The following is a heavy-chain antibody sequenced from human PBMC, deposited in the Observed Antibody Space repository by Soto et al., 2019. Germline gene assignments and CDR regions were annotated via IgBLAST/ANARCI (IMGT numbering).Heavy chain of an antibody. D-gene: IGHD3-16*01. CDR3: ASQQQRLLGGVSSYWDH. CDR2: VSPDGNQK. CDR1: GFTLNKFP. Sequence: GGSLRLSCVASGFTLNKFPTHWVRQAPGKGSEWVAIVSPDGNQKSYADSVQGRFSISRDNSKKTVYLQMNDLRREDTALYYCASQQQRLLGGVSSYWDHWGLGTLVTVSS. J-gene: IGHJ4*02. V-gene: IGHV3-30-3*01.